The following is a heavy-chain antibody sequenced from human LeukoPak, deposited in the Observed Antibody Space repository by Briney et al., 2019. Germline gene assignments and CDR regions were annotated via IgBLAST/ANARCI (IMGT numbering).Heavy chain of an antibody. V-gene: IGHV1-24*01. CDR2: FDPEDGET. J-gene: IGHJ5*02. D-gene: IGHD1-26*01. CDR1: GYTLTELS. Sequence: ASVKVSCRVSGYTLTELSMHWVRQAPGKGLEWMGGFDPEDGETIYAQKFQGRVTMTEDTSTDTAYMELSSLRSEDTAVYYCATAHTGGNNWFDPWGQGTLVTVSS. CDR3: ATAHTGGNNWFDP.